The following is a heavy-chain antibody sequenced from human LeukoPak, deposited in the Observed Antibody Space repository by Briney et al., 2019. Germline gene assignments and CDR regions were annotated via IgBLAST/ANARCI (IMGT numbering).Heavy chain of an antibody. CDR3: TTDQASYCSSTSCYNYYYYMDV. CDR2: IKSKTDGGTT. J-gene: IGHJ6*03. Sequence: GGSLRLSCAASGYTFSTYAMSWVRQAPGKGLEWVGRIKSKTDGGTTDYAAPVKGRFTISRDDSKNTLYLQMNSLKTEDTAVYYCTTDQASYCSSTSCYNYYYYMDVWGKGTTVTVSS. V-gene: IGHV3-15*01. CDR1: GYTFSTYA. D-gene: IGHD2-2*02.